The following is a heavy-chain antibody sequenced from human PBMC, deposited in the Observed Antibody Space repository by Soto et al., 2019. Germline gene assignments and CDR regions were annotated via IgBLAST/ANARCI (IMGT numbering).Heavy chain of an antibody. J-gene: IGHJ6*03. CDR3: AIAFVTSHHLYGDMAA. D-gene: IGHD2-21*02. CDR1: GFAFRDFA. Sequence: EVQLVESGGSLVQPGRSLRLSCAASGFAFRDFAMHWVRQTPGKGLEWVSGITWNGVAMGYADSVRGRFTISRDDAKNALYLQMHSLRPEDTALDYGAIAFVTSHHLYGDMAAWGKGTSFPVS. CDR2: ITWNGVAM. V-gene: IGHV3-9*01.